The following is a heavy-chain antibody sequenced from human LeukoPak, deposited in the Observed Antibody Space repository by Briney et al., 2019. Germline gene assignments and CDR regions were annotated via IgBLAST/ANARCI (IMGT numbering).Heavy chain of an antibody. CDR3: VRGRYYYDTSGYLDH. V-gene: IGHV3-30*04. D-gene: IGHD3-16*01. CDR2: ISYVGENE. Sequence: QSGGSLRLSCVASGFTFSSYAMHWVRQGPGRGLDWVALISYVGENEYYADSVRGRFNISRDNAKNTLYLQMSSLRAEDTALYYCVRGRYYYDTSGYLDHWGQGTLLTVSP. CDR1: GFTFSSYA. J-gene: IGHJ4*02.